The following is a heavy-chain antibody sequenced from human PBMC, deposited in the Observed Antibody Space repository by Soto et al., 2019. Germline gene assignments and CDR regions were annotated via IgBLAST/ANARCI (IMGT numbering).Heavy chain of an antibody. CDR2: ISSSSSYI. CDR1: GFTFSSYS. D-gene: IGHD3-22*01. Sequence: EVQLVESGGGLVKPGGSLRLSCAASGFTFSSYSMNWVRQAPGKGLEWVSSISSSSSYIYYADSVKGRFTISRDNAKNSLYLQMNSLRAEDTAVYYCARGGGYYYDSSGYHPGYWGQGTLVTVSS. CDR3: ARGGGYYYDSSGYHPGY. V-gene: IGHV3-21*01. J-gene: IGHJ4*02.